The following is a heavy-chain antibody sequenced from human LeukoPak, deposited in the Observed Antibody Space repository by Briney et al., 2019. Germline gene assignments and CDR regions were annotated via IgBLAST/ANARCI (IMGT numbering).Heavy chain of an antibody. CDR1: GFTFSSYA. CDR2: ISGSGGST. Sequence: GGSLRLSCAASGFTFSSYAMSWVRQAPGKGLEWVSAISGSGGSTYYADSVKGRFTISRDNAKNSLYLQMNSLRAEDTAVYYCARDRLAAALDYWGQGTLVTVSS. J-gene: IGHJ4*02. V-gene: IGHV3-23*01. CDR3: ARDRLAAALDY. D-gene: IGHD6-13*01.